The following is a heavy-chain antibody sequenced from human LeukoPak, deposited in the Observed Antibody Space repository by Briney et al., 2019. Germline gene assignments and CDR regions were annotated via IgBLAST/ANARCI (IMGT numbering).Heavy chain of an antibody. CDR1: GVTFSSYS. D-gene: IGHD4-17*01. V-gene: IGHV3-21*01. CDR2: ISSRSSYI. Sequence: GGSLRLSCADSGVTFSSYSMSWGRHALGKGLERGSSISSRSSYIYYAGSVKGRFTISRDNAKNSLYLQMNSLRAEDTAVYYCARDLSYGDYGDYYYYMDVWGKGTTVTVSS. CDR3: ARDLSYGDYGDYYYYMDV. J-gene: IGHJ6*03.